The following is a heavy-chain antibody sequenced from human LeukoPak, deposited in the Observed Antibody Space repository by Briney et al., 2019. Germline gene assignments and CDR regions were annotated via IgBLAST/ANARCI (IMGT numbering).Heavy chain of an antibody. Sequence: GGSLRLSCAASGFTVSSNYMSWVRQAPGKGLEWVSVIYSGGSTYYADSVKGRFTISRDSSKNTLYLQMNSLRAEDTAVYYCARGSIVATVADYWGQGALVTVSS. V-gene: IGHV3-66*01. CDR3: ARGSIVATVADY. CDR2: IYSGGST. D-gene: IGHD5-12*01. CDR1: GFTVSSNY. J-gene: IGHJ4*02.